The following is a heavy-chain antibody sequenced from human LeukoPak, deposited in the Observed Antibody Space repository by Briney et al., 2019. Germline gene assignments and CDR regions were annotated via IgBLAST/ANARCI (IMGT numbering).Heavy chain of an antibody. J-gene: IGHJ4*02. CDR2: ITASSTST. CDR3: ARTYYDILTGYNPYFDY. V-gene: IGHV3-21*01. Sequence: GGSLRLSCAASGFTFSSYTMTWVRQAPGKGLEWVSSITASSTSTYYADSVKGRFTISRDNAKNSLFLQMTSLSPEDTAVYYCARTYYDILTGYNPYFDYWGQGTLVTVSS. D-gene: IGHD3-9*01. CDR1: GFTFSSYT.